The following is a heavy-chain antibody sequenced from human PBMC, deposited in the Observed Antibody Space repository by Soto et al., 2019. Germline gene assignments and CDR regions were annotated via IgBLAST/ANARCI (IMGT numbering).Heavy chain of an antibody. D-gene: IGHD6-19*01. CDR2: IYYSGST. CDR1: GGSISSSSYY. V-gene: IGHV4-39*01. CDR3: ARQDYSSGYDY. J-gene: IGHJ4*02. Sequence: SETLSLTCTVSGGSISSSSYYWGWIRQPPGKGLEWIGSIYYSGSTYYDPSLKSRVTISVDTSKNQFSLKLSSVTAADTAVYYCARQDYSSGYDYWGQGTLVTVSS.